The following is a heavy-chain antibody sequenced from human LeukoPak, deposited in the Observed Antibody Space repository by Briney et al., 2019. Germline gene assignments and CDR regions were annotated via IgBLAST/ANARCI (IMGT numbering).Heavy chain of an antibody. CDR2: IYYSGST. J-gene: IGHJ5*02. D-gene: IGHD3-22*01. CDR3: ASGPITMIGNWFDP. CDR1: GGSISSYY. V-gene: IGHV4-59*01. Sequence: PSETLSLTCTVSGGSISSYYWSWIRQPPGKGLEWIGYIYYSGSTNYNPSLKSRVTISVDTSKNQFSLKLSSVTAADTAVYYCASGPITMIGNWFDPWGQGTLVTVSS.